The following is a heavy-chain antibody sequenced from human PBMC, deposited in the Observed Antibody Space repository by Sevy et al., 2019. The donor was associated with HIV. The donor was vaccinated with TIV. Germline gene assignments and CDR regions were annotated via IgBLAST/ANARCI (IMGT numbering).Heavy chain of an antibody. J-gene: IGHJ4*02. D-gene: IGHD6-13*01. CDR1: GRTFRSNA. CDR2: IIPMFGAA. Sequence: ASVKVSCKSSGRTFRSNAISWVRQAPGQGLEWMGGIIPMFGAANYSQKFQGRVTITADESASTAYMELSSLRSDDTAIYYSARSISWYASFDYWGQGTLVTVSS. V-gene: IGHV1-69*13. CDR3: ARSISWYASFDY.